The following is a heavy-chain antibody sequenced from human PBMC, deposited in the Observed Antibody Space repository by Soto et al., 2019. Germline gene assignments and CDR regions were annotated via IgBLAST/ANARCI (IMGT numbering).Heavy chain of an antibody. Sequence: LSLTCTVSGGPVSGVDYFWSWIRQSPGKGLEWIGYIYYTGITHLNPSLKSRLTMAVDTSKNEFSLKLTSVSAADTAVYFCAREERKGIISWFDLWGQGTPVTVSS. CDR3: AREERKGIISWFDL. V-gene: IGHV4-30-4*01. CDR2: IYYTGIT. CDR1: GGPVSGVDYF. J-gene: IGHJ5*02. D-gene: IGHD2-21*01.